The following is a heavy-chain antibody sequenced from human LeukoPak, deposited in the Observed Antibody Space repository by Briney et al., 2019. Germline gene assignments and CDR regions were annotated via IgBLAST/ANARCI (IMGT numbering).Heavy chain of an antibody. Sequence: GGSLRLSCAASGFTFSNAWMSWVRQAPGKGLEWVGRIKSKTDGGTTDYAAPVKGRFTISRDDSKNTLYLQMNSLKTEDTAVYYCTTDQSSITMVRGVLEYYYYMDVWGKGTTVTISS. D-gene: IGHD3-10*01. CDR3: TTDQSSITMVRGVLEYYYYMDV. CDR1: GFTFSNAW. CDR2: IKSKTDGGTT. V-gene: IGHV3-15*01. J-gene: IGHJ6*03.